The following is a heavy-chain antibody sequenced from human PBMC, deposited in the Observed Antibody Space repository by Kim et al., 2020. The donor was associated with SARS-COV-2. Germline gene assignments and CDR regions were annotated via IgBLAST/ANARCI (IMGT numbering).Heavy chain of an antibody. V-gene: IGHV4-34*01. CDR2: DNHRGST. D-gene: IGHD6-6*01. CDR3: AREDLPTSSLDY. Sequence: SETLSLTCAVYGGSFSGYYWSWIRQPPGKGLEWVGEDNHRGSTNYNSSLKSRVTISVDTSKNQFSLKMTSVTAADTALYYCAREDLPTSSLDYWGQGTLVTVSS. CDR1: GGSFSGYY. J-gene: IGHJ4*02.